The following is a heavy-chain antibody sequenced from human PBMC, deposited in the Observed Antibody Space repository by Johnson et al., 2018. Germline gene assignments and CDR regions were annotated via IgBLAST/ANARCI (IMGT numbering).Heavy chain of an antibody. CDR3: AKEGSTSIYYYYYMDV. J-gene: IGHJ6*03. CDR1: GFTFSSCG. Sequence: QVQLVETGGGVVQPGRSLRLSCAASGFTFSSCGMHWVRQAPGKGLEWVAVIAYDGSNKYYGDSVKGRFTISRDNSKNTLYLQMNSLRAEDTAVYYCAKEGSTSIYYYYYMDVWGKGTTVTVSS. D-gene: IGHD2-2*01. V-gene: IGHV3-30*18. CDR2: IAYDGSNK.